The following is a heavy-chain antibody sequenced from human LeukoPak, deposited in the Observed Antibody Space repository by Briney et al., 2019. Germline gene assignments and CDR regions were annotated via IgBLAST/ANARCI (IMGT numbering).Heavy chain of an antibody. Sequence: SETLSLTCTVSGYSISSGYYWGWIRQPPGKGLEWIGSIYHSGSTYYNPSLKSRVTISVDTSKNKFSLKLSSVTAADTAVYYCAREGTYYYGSGSSYWGQGTLVTVSS. CDR1: GYSISSGYY. J-gene: IGHJ4*02. D-gene: IGHD3-10*01. V-gene: IGHV4-38-2*02. CDR3: AREGTYYYGSGSSY. CDR2: IYHSGST.